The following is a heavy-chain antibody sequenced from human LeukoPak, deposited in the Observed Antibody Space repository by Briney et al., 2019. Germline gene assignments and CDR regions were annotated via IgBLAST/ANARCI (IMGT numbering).Heavy chain of an antibody. D-gene: IGHD2-2*01. CDR3: ARSQAVVSSSLYYYYMDV. V-gene: IGHV1-18*01. J-gene: IGHJ6*03. Sequence: ASVKVSCKASGYTFLSHGVSWVRQAPGQGLEWMGWTSTNNRNTNYAQRLQGRVTMTTDTSTNTAYMELRTLRSDDTAVYYCARSQAVVSSSLYYYYMDVWGKGTTIIVSS. CDR2: TSTNNRNT. CDR1: GYTFLSHG.